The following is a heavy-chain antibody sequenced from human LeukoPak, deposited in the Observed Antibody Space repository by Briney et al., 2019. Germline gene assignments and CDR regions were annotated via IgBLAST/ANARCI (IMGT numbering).Heavy chain of an antibody. V-gene: IGHV4-59*01. D-gene: IGHD3-22*01. CDR2: IYYSGST. J-gene: IGHJ4*02. CDR1: GGSISSYY. CDR3: ARDGDYYDSSGYYDY. Sequence: PSETLSLTCTVSGGSISSYYWSWIRQPPGKGLEWIGYIYYSGSTNYNPSLKSRVTISVDTSKNQFSLKLSSVTAADTAVYYCARDGDYYDSSGYYDYWGQGTLATVSS.